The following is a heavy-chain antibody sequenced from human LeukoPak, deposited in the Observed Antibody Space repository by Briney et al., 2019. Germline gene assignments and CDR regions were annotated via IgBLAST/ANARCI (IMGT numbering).Heavy chain of an antibody. J-gene: IGHJ4*02. Sequence: ASVKVSCKASAYTFTDYYMHWVRQAPGQGLEWMGIINPSGGSTSYAQKFQGRVTMTRDTSTSTVYMELSSLRSEDTAVYYCARGLAAAGYFDYWGQGTLVTVSS. V-gene: IGHV1-46*01. D-gene: IGHD6-13*01. CDR3: ARGLAAAGYFDY. CDR1: AYTFTDYY. CDR2: INPSGGST.